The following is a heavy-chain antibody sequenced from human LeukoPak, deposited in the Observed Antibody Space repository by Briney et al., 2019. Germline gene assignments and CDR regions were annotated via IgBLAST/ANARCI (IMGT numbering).Heavy chain of an antibody. CDR2: INPSGGST. CDR1: GYTYTSYY. V-gene: IGHV1-46*01. J-gene: IGHJ6*03. D-gene: IGHD2-15*01. CDR3: ASAEAAQGGYDPNYYYYMDV. Sequence: ASVKVSCKASGYTYTSYYMHWVRQDPGQGLEWMGIINPSGGSTSYAQEFQGRVTMTRDTSTSTAYMELSSLRSEDTAVYYCASAEAAQGGYDPNYYYYMDVWGKGTTVTV.